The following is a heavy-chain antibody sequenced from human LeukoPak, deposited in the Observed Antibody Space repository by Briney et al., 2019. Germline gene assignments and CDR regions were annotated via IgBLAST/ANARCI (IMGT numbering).Heavy chain of an antibody. J-gene: IGHJ4*02. Sequence: NPSETLSLTCSLSGDSITTNSYWWGWIRQSPGKGLEWIGSIYSSGNSYYNPSLKSRATISPDTSKNQYSLRLTSVTAADTAVYYCARRNYYDSTFHDYWGQGILVTVSS. CDR1: GDSITTNSYW. CDR2: IYSSGNS. CDR3: ARRNYYDSTFHDY. V-gene: IGHV4-39*01. D-gene: IGHD3-22*01.